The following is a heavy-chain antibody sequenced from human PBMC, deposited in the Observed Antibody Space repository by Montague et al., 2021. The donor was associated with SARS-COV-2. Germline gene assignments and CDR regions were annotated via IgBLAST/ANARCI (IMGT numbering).Heavy chain of an antibody. D-gene: IGHD5-12*01. CDR2: TYYRSKWYN. J-gene: IGHJ6*02. CDR3: ARQPLGYDFVYYHYGMDV. CDR1: GDSVSSNSAA. Sequence: CAISGDSVSSNSAAWNWIRQSPSKGLEWLGRTYYRSKWYNDYAVSVKSRITINPDTSKNQFSLQLNSVTPEDTAVYYCARQPLGYDFVYYHYGMDVWGQGTTVTVSS. V-gene: IGHV6-1*01.